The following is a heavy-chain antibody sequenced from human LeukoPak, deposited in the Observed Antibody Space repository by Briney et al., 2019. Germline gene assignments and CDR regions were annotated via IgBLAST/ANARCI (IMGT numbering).Heavy chain of an antibody. D-gene: IGHD5-12*01. Sequence: GGSLRLSCAASGFTFSSYAMNWVRQAPGKGLEWVSVISGSGGSTYYADSVKGRFSISRDNSKNTLYLQTNSLRAEDTAVYYCAKGGTYSGYDPSYFDYWGQGTLVTVSS. CDR1: GFTFSSYA. V-gene: IGHV3-23*01. CDR3: AKGGTYSGYDPSYFDY. J-gene: IGHJ4*02. CDR2: ISGSGGST.